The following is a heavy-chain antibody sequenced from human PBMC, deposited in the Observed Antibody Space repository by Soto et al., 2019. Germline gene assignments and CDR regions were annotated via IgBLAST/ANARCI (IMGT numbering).Heavy chain of an antibody. CDR3: AISSGWPHITPPFTYYFDY. V-gene: IGHV4-39*01. J-gene: IGHJ4*02. CDR1: GGSISSSSYY. CDR2: IYYSGST. D-gene: IGHD3-10*01. Sequence: PSETLSLTCTVSGGSISSSSYYWGWIRQPPGKGLEWIGSIYYSGSTYNNPSLKSRVTISVDTSKNQFSLKLSSVTAADTAVYYCAISSGWPHITPPFTYYFDYWGQGTLVTVSS.